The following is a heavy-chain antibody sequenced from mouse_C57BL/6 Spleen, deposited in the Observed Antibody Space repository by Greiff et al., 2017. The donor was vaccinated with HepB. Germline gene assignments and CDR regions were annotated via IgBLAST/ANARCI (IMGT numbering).Heavy chain of an antibody. Sequence: QVQLQQPGAELVRPGTSVKLSCKASGYTFTSYWMHWVKQRPGQGLEWIGVIDPSDSYTNYNQKFKGKATLTVDKSSSTAYMQLSSLTSEDSAVYYCARYGGRYYFDYWGQGTTLTVSS. CDR2: IDPSDSYT. V-gene: IGHV1-59*01. CDR3: ARYGGRYYFDY. J-gene: IGHJ2*01. D-gene: IGHD1-1*02. CDR1: GYTFTSYW.